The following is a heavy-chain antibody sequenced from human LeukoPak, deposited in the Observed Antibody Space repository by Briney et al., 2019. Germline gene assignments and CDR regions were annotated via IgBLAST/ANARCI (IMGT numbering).Heavy chain of an antibody. CDR3: ARDRFISGFDY. CDR1: GFTFSSYA. D-gene: IGHD3-10*01. CDR2: ISYDGSNK. V-gene: IGHV3-30-3*01. Sequence: GGSLRLSCAASGFTFSSYAMHWVRQAPGKGLEWVAVISYDGSNKYYADSVKGRFTISRDNSKNTLYLQMNSLRAEDTAVYYCARDRFISGFDYWGQGTLVTVSS. J-gene: IGHJ4*02.